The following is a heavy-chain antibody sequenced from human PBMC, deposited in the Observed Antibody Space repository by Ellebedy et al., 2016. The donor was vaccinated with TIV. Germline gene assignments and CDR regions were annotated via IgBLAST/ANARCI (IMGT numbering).Heavy chain of an antibody. V-gene: IGHV3-48*02. J-gene: IGHJ4*02. CDR1: GFTFSSYN. CDR3: ARDSHLYYYDSSGYYP. D-gene: IGHD3-22*01. Sequence: GESLKISCAASGFTFSSYNMNWVRQAPGKGLEWVSYISSGSSTIYYADSAKGRFTISRDNAKNSLYLKMNSLRDEDTAVYYCARDSHLYYYDSSGYYPWGQGTLVTVSS. CDR2: ISSGSSTI.